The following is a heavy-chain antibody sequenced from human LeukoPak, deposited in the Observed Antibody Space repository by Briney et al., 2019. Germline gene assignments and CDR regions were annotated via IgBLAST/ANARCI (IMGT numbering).Heavy chain of an antibody. D-gene: IGHD4-17*01. CDR3: TGGMTTVTSLDY. V-gene: IGHV1-69*05. Sequence: ASVTVSCKSSAATFSCYAISWVRQAPGQGLEWMGRIIPIFGTANYAKKFQGRLTITTDESTSTAYMELSSLRSEDTAVYHCTGGMTTVTSLDYWGQGTLVTVSS. J-gene: IGHJ4*02. CDR2: IIPIFGTA. CDR1: AATFSCYA.